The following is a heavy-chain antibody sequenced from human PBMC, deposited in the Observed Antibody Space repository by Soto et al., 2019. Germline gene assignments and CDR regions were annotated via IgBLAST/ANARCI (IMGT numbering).Heavy chain of an antibody. D-gene: IGHD2-2*01. V-gene: IGHV5-10-1*01. CDR1: GYSFATYW. CDR3: VTSGGPDFNAIYF. Sequence: PGESLKISCKGSGYSFATYWISWVRQMPGKGLEWMGKIDPSDSYTNYSPSFQGHVTISADKSISTAYLQWSGLKASDTAIYYCVTSGGPDFNAIYFWAQRNTVTVS. CDR2: IDPSDSYT. J-gene: IGHJ6*02.